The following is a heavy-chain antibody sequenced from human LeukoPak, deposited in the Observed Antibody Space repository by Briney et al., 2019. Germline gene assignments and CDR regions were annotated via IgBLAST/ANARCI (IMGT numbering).Heavy chain of an antibody. CDR2: ISWNSGSI. J-gene: IGHJ4*02. CDR3: AKDMGRRGSWYNFDY. V-gene: IGHV3-9*01. CDR1: GFTFDDYA. D-gene: IGHD6-13*01. Sequence: GGSLRLSCAASGFTFDDYAMHWVRQAPGKGLEWVSGISWNSGSIGYADSVKGRFTTSRDNAKNSLYLQMNSLRAEDTALYYCAKDMGRRGSWYNFDYWGQGTLSPSPQ.